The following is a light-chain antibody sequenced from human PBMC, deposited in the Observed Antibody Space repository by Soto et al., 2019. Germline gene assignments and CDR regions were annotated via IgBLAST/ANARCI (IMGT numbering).Light chain of an antibody. CDR1: SSDVGGYDF. J-gene: IGLJ2*01. Sequence: QSVLTQPPSASGSPGQSVTISCTGTSSDVGGYDFVSWYQQHPGKAPKLMIYEVTKRAPGGPDRFSGSKSGNTAPPTVSGLQAEDEDDYYRPSNSGRANVVFGGGTKLTVL. CDR3: PSNSGRANVV. V-gene: IGLV2-8*01. CDR2: EVT.